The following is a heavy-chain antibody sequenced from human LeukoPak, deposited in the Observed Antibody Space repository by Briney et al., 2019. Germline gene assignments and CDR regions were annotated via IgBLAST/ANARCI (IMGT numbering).Heavy chain of an antibody. Sequence: ASVKVSCKASGYTFTSYGISWVRQARGQGLEWMGRPSSYNGNTNYTQKLQGTVTMTTDTSTRTAYMEKRSLRAEGTAVYYCATVRGVRGGYYFDYWGQGTLVTVSS. CDR1: GYTFTSYG. CDR2: PSSYNGNT. CDR3: ATVRGVRGGYYFDY. V-gene: IGHV1-18*01. J-gene: IGHJ4*02. D-gene: IGHD3-10*01.